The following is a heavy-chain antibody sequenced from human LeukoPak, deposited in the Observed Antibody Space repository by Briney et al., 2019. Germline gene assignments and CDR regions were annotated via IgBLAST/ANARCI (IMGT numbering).Heavy chain of an antibody. CDR1: GFTFSTFA. D-gene: IGHD4-17*01. CDR3: ARDPPRFTVTTSRSGFFLDY. Sequence: GSLRLSCAASGFTFSTFAMIWVRQPPGKGLEWVSSIFPSSDEIHYADSVRGRFTISRDNSKSTLSLQMNSLRAEDTAVYYCARDPPRFTVTTSRSGFFLDYWGQGTLVTVSS. J-gene: IGHJ4*02. V-gene: IGHV3-23*01. CDR2: IFPSSDEI.